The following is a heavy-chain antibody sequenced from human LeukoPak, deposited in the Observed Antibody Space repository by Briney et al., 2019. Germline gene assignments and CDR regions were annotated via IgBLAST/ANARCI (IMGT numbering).Heavy chain of an antibody. J-gene: IGHJ5*02. CDR1: GGSISSYY. CDR3: ARSAVPAAIFNWFDP. D-gene: IGHD2-2*02. V-gene: IGHV4-59*01. CDR2: IYYSGST. Sequence: KTSETLSLTCTVSGGSISSYYWSWIQQPPGKGLEWIGYIYYSGSTNYNPSLKSRVTISVDTSRNQFSLKLSSVTAADTAVYYCARSAVPAAIFNWFDPWGQGTLVTVSS.